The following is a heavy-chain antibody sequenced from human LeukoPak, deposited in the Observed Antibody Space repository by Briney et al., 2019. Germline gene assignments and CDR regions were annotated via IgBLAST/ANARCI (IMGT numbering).Heavy chain of an antibody. J-gene: IGHJ4*02. CDR2: ISSSSSTI. V-gene: IGHV3-48*04. Sequence: GGSLRLSCAASGFTFSSYSMNWVRQAPGKGLEWVSYISSSSSTIYYADSVKGRFTISRDNAKNSLYLQMNSLRAEDTAVYYCARDIYYNSSGYYGSVYWGQGTLVTVSS. D-gene: IGHD3-22*01. CDR3: ARDIYYNSSGYYGSVY. CDR1: GFTFSSYS.